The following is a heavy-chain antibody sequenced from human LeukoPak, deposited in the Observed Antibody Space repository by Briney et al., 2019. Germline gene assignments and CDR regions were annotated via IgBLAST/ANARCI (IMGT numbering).Heavy chain of an antibody. CDR1: GFSFSDYH. Sequence: GGSLRLSCAASGFSFSDYHMNWIRQAPGKGLEWLSYISPGGQTTYFAHSVKGRVTLSRANAKNSLSLQMNSLTADDTAVYFCAVGRDIRVAGPGGYFDYWGQGTLVAVSS. CDR2: ISPGGQTT. V-gene: IGHV3-11*01. CDR3: AVGRDIRVAGPGGYFDY. J-gene: IGHJ4*02. D-gene: IGHD6-19*01.